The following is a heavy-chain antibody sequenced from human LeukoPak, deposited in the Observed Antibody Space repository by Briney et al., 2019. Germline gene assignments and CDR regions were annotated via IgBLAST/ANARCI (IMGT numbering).Heavy chain of an antibody. CDR2: IIPIFGTA. CDR3: AVSFPHDILTGYYDYYYYYMDV. J-gene: IGHJ6*03. D-gene: IGHD3-9*01. CDR1: GGTFSSYA. Sequence: SVKVSCKASGGTFSSYAISWVRQAPGQGLEWMEGIIPIFGTANYAQKFQGRVTITADESTSTAYMELSSLRSEDTAVYYCAVSFPHDILTGYYDYYYYYMDVWGKGTTVTVSS. V-gene: IGHV1-69*13.